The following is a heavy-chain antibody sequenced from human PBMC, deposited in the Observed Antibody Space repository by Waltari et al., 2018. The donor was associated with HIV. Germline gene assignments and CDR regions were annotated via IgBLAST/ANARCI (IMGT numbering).Heavy chain of an antibody. J-gene: IGHJ6*02. D-gene: IGHD1-1*01. V-gene: IGHV3-30*18. CDR3: AKDSAGATSYYYYVMDV. CDR2: ISFDGTNK. CDR1: GFIFNNFG. Sequence: QVQLVASGGGVVQPGRSLRLSCAASGFIFNNFGMTWVRQAPGKGLEWVAVISFDGTNKYYADSVKGRFTVSRDKSKNTLFLQMNSLRAEDTALYYCAKDSAGATSYYYYVMDVWGQGTTVTVYS.